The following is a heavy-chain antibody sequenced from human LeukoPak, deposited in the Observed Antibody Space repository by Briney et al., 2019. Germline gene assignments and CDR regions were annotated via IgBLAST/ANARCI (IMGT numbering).Heavy chain of an antibody. V-gene: IGHV3-7*01. Sequence: PGGSLRLSCAASGFTFSTSWMTWVRQAPGKGLEWEAHINPDGSGKYYVDSVKGRFTISRDTAKKSPYLQMNSLRGEDTAVYYCARGRWFDPWGQGTLVTVSS. CDR2: INPDGSGK. CDR1: GFTFSTSW. J-gene: IGHJ5*02. CDR3: ARGRWFDP.